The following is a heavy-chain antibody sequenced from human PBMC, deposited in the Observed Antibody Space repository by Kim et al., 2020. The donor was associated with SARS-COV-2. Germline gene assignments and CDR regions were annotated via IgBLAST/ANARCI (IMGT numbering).Heavy chain of an antibody. CDR1: GGSISSSSYY. D-gene: IGHD2-8*01. J-gene: IGHJ5*02. Sequence: SETLSLTCTVSGGSISSSSYYWGWIRQPPGKGLEWIGSIYYSGSTYYNPSLKSRVTISVDTSKNQFSLKLSSVTAADTAVYNCARHNGRRIGWFDPWGQGTLVTVSS. V-gene: IGHV4-39*01. CDR3: ARHNGRRIGWFDP. CDR2: IYYSGST.